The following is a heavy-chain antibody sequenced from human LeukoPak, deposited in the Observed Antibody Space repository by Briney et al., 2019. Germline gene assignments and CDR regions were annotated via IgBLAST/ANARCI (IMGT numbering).Heavy chain of an antibody. J-gene: IGHJ6*02. CDR3: ARNKPITAFFGMDV. D-gene: IGHD6-6*01. V-gene: IGHV3-30*04. CDR2: ISYGGTKE. Sequence: GGSLRLSCAASGFSFSDYALHWVRQAPGKGLEWVAVISYGGTKEYYADSVKGRFTISKDNSKNTLYLQMNSLRHEDTAVYYCARNKPITAFFGMDVWGQGITVIVSS. CDR1: GFSFSDYA.